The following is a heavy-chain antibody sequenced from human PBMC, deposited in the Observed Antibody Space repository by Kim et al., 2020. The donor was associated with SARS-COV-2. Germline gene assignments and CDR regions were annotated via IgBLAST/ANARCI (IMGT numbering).Heavy chain of an antibody. CDR3: ASDGNYYGMDV. D-gene: IGHD1-26*01. Sequence: SESLSLTCTVSGGFISSYYWSWIRQPPGKGLEWIGYIYYSGSTNYNPSLKSRVTISVDTSKNQFSLKLSSVTAADTAVYYCASDGNYYGMDVWGQGATVT. CDR1: GGFISSYY. CDR2: IYYSGST. J-gene: IGHJ6*02. V-gene: IGHV4-59*13.